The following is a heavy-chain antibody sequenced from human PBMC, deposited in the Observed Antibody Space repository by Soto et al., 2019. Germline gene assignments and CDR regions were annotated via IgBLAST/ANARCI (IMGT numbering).Heavy chain of an antibody. J-gene: IGHJ5*02. V-gene: IGHV4-34*01. CDR3: ARRRITIFGVVLAFDP. D-gene: IGHD3-3*01. Sequence: SETLSLTCAVYGGSFSGYYWSWIRQPPGKGLEWVGEINHSGSTNYNPSLKSRVTISVDTSKNQFSLKLSSVTAADTAVYYCARRRITIFGVVLAFDPWGQGTLVTVSS. CDR2: INHSGST. CDR1: GGSFSGYY.